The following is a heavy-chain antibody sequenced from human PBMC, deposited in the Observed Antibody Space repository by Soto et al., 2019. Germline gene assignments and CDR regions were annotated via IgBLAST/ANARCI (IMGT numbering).Heavy chain of an antibody. V-gene: IGHV1-18*01. Sequence: ACVKGSCKGSGYTFINYGESWVRQAPGQGLEWMGWISAYNGDKKYAQNVQGRVTLTTDTSTSTAYMEMRTLRSDDTAAYYCARDGPHIPAVGDVWGQGTTVTVSS. CDR3: ARDGPHIPAVGDV. CDR2: ISAYNGDK. CDR1: GYTFINYG. J-gene: IGHJ6*02. D-gene: IGHD6-13*01.